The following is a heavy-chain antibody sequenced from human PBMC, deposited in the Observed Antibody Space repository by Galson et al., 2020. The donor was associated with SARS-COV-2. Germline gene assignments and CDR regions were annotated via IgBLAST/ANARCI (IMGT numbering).Heavy chain of an antibody. D-gene: IGHD4-17*01. Sequence: TSETLSLTCTVSGGSNSSYYWSWIRQPPGKGLEWIGYIYYSGSTNYNPSLKSRVTISIDTSKNQFSLKVTSVTAADTAVYYCARDPAPLYGDNYYYGMDVWGRGTTVTVSS. V-gene: IGHV4-59*01. CDR1: GGSNSSYY. J-gene: IGHJ6*02. CDR2: IYYSGST. CDR3: ARDPAPLYGDNYYYGMDV.